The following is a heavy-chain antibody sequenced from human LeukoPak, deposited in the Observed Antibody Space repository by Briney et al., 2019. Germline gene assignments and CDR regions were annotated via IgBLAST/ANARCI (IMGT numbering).Heavy chain of an antibody. V-gene: IGHV1-69*01. J-gene: IGHJ3*02. CDR1: GGTFSSYA. CDR2: IIPIFGTA. Sequence: SVKVSCKASGGTFSSYAISWVRQSPGQGLEWMGGIIPIFGTANYAQKFQGRVTITAGESTSTAYMELSSLRSEDTAVYYCARDGELRAFDIWGQGTMVTVSS. CDR3: ARDGELRAFDI. D-gene: IGHD1-26*01.